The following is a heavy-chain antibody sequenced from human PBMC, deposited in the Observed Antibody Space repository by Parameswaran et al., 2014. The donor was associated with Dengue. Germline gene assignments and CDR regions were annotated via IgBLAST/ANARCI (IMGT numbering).Heavy chain of an antibody. Sequence: LSLTCAASGFTFSSYAMSWVRQAPGKGLEWASAISGSGGRTDYADSVKGRFTISRDNSKNTLYLQMNSLRAEDTAVYYCAKTITIIVVVYDAFDIWGQGTMVTVSS. J-gene: IGHJ3*02. CDR1: GFTFSSYA. V-gene: IGHV3-23*01. CDR2: ISGSGGRT. D-gene: IGHD3-22*01. CDR3: AKTITIIVVVYDAFDI.